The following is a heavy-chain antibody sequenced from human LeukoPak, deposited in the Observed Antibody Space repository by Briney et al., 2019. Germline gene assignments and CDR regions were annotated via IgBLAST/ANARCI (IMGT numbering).Heavy chain of an antibody. J-gene: IGHJ4*02. CDR2: MNPNSGNT. V-gene: IGHV1-8*01. D-gene: IGHD1-26*01. Sequence: PVASVKVSCKASGYTFTSYDINWVRQATGQGLEWMGWMNPNSGNTGYAQKFQGRVTITRNTSISTAYMELSSLRSEDTAVYYCARATWVGWELLGVAFFDYWGQGTLVTVSS. CDR3: ARATWVGWELLGVAFFDY. CDR1: GYTFTSYD.